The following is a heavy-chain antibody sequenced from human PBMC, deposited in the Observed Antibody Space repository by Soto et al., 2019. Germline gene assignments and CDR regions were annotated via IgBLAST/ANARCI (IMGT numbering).Heavy chain of an antibody. CDR2: MNNIGRT. J-gene: IGHJ5*02. CDR1: GAFSSTYY. D-gene: IGHD2-8*01. V-gene: IGHV4-59*01. CDR3: ARSFCRDAVRCNWFDP. Sequence: QVQLQESGPGLVKPSETLSLTCTVSGAFSSTYYWSWIRQPPGKGLEWIGYMNNIGRTNYNPSLKSRVTISLVTTKNQFSLKLSSVIAADTAVYYCARSFCRDAVRCNWFDPWGLGTLVTASS.